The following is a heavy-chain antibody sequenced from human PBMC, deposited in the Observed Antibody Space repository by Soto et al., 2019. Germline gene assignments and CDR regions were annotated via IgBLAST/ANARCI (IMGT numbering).Heavy chain of an antibody. D-gene: IGHD3-16*01. Sequence: PGGSLRLSCAASGFTFSNAWMNWVRQAPGKGLEWVGHIKSKTDGGTTDCAAPVKGRFTISRDDSKNTLYLQMNSLKTDDTAVYYCRGAWFDPWGQGTLVTVSS. J-gene: IGHJ5*02. CDR1: GFTFSNAW. V-gene: IGHV3-15*07. CDR2: IKSKTDGGTT. CDR3: RGAWFDP.